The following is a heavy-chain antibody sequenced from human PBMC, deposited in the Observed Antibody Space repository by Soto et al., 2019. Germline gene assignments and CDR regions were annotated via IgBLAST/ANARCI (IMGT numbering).Heavy chain of an antibody. CDR3: ARRPQDCSGGRCYLYFHH. D-gene: IGHD2-15*01. CDR1: GGSISSGDYY. CDR2: IYYSGST. J-gene: IGHJ1*01. V-gene: IGHV4-30-4*01. Sequence: QVQLQESGPGLVKPSQTLSLTCTVSGGSISSGDYYWSWIRQPPGKGLEWIGYIYYSGSTYYNPSLKRRFTISVDTSKNQFSLKLSSVTAADTAVYYCARRPQDCSGGRCYLYFHHWGQGTLVTVSS.